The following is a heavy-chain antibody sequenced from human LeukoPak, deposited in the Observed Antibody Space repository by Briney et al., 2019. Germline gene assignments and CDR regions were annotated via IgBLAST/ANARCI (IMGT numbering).Heavy chain of an antibody. D-gene: IGHD3-22*01. CDR2: IYPSGYT. V-gene: IGHV4-4*07. CDR1: GGSISTYY. J-gene: IGHJ4*02. Sequence: SETLSLTCTVSGGSISTYYWSWIRQPAGKGLEWIGRIYPSGYTNYNPSLKSRVTMSVDTSKYQFSLKLSSVTAADTAVYYCTTYDSSGEYFDYWGQGTLVTVSS. CDR3: TTYDSSGEYFDY.